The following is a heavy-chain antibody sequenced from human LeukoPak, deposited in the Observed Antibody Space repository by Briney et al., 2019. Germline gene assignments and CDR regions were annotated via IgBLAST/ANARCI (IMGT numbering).Heavy chain of an antibody. Sequence: GASVKVSCKASGGTFSSYAISWVRQAPGQGLEWMGGIIPIFGTANYAQKFQGRVTITAGESTSTAYMELSSLRSEDTAVYYCARGARMWELLPPTDYYYYMDVWGKGTTVTVSS. CDR2: IIPIFGTA. J-gene: IGHJ6*03. V-gene: IGHV1-69*13. CDR3: ARGARMWELLPPTDYYYYMDV. CDR1: GGTFSSYA. D-gene: IGHD1-26*01.